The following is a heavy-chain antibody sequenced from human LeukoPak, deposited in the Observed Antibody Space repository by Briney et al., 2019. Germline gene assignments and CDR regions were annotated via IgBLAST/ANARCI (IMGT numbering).Heavy chain of an antibody. CDR2: IYTSGST. CDR3: ASDKDPTAAGSNFDY. V-gene: IGHV4-61*02. J-gene: IGHJ4*02. CDR1: GGSISSGSYY. D-gene: IGHD6-13*01. Sequence: SQTLSLTCTVSGGSISSGSYYWSWIRQPAGKGLEWIGRIYTSGSTNYNPSLKSRVTISVDTSKNQFSLKLSSVTAADTAVYYCASDKDPTAAGSNFDYWGQGTLVTVSP.